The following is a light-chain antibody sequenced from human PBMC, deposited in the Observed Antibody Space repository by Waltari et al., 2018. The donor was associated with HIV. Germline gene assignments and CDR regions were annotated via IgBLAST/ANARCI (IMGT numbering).Light chain of an antibody. CDR1: ESVHSN. J-gene: IGKJ2*01. CDR3: QQYHKRHEN. CDR2: AAS. Sequence: EILMTQSPATLSVSPGGGATLSCRASESVHSNLAWFQHKPGQAPRLLIYAASTRATGVPDRFSASGSGTDFTLTIRSLQSEDFERYGCQQYHKRHENFGQGTKLEIK. V-gene: IGKV3-15*01.